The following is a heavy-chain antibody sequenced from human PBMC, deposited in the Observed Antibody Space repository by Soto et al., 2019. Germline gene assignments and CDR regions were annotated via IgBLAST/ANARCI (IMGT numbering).Heavy chain of an antibody. V-gene: IGHV3-23*01. Sequence: GGSLRLSCAASGFTFSSYAMSWVRQAPGKGLEWVSAISGSGGSTYYADSVKGRFTISRDNSKNTMYLQMNSLRADDTAVYYCAKALGYCSSTSCRQYYYYYYMDVWGKGTTVTVSS. CDR2: ISGSGGST. D-gene: IGHD2-2*01. J-gene: IGHJ6*03. CDR1: GFTFSSYA. CDR3: AKALGYCSSTSCRQYYYYYYMDV.